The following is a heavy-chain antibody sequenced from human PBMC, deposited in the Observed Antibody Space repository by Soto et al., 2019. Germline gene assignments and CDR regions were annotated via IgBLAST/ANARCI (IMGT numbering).Heavy chain of an antibody. CDR2: INPNSGGT. J-gene: IGHJ3*02. Sequence: QVPLVQSGAEVKKPGASVKVSCKASGYTFTGYYMHWVRQAPGQGLEWMGWINPNSGGTNYAQKFQGWVTMTRDTSIRKAYMELSRLRSDDTAVYYCARGPWIQVWSIQATSGAFDIWGQGTMVTVSS. CDR1: GYTFTGYY. CDR3: ARGPWIQVWSIQATSGAFDI. V-gene: IGHV1-2*04. D-gene: IGHD5-18*01.